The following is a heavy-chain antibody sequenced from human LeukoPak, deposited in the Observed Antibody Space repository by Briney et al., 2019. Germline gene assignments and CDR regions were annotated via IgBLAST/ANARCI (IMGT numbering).Heavy chain of an antibody. V-gene: IGHV3-33*01. D-gene: IGHD1-1*01. CDR2: IWNDGSNK. CDR1: GFIFSNYG. CDR3: ARSVRGSETGAGDAFDI. Sequence: GGSLRLSCGTSGFIFSNYGMRWVRQAPAKGLEWVAVIWNDGSNKYYADSVKGRFTISRDNSKTTLEMNSLRVEDTAVYYCARSVRGSETGAGDAFDIWGQGTMVTVSS. J-gene: IGHJ3*02.